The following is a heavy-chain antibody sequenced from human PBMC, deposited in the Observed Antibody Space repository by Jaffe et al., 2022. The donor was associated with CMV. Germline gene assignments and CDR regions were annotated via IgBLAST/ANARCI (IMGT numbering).Heavy chain of an antibody. Sequence: EVQLVESGGGLVKPGRSLRLSCTASGFTFGDYAMSWFRQAPGKGLEWVGFIRSKAYGGTTEYAASVKGRFTISRDDSKSIAYLQMNSLKTEDTAVYYCTRDDYGDYRDGNDLPRGYGMDVWGQGTTVTVSS. D-gene: IGHD4-17*01. J-gene: IGHJ6*02. CDR2: IRSKAYGGTT. CDR1: GFTFGDYA. CDR3: TRDDYGDYRDGNDLPRGYGMDV. V-gene: IGHV3-49*05.